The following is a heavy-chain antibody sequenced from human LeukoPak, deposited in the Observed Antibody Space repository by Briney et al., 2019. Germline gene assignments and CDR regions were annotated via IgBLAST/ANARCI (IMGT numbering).Heavy chain of an antibody. J-gene: IGHJ4*02. V-gene: IGHV3-23*01. CDR1: GFTFSSYA. CDR3: TTVLYSSSWYDYYFDY. Sequence: GGSLRLSCAASGFTFSSYAMNWVRQAPGKGLEWVSTISNSVDTTYYADSVKGRFTISRDNSKNTLYLQMNSLRVEDTAVYYCTTVLYSSSWYDYYFDYWGQGTLVTVSS. D-gene: IGHD6-13*01. CDR2: ISNSVDTT.